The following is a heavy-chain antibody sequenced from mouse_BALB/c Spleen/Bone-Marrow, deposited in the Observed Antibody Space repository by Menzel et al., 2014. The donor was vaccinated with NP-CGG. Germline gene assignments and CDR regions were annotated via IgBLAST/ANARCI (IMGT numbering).Heavy chain of an antibody. CDR2: ILPGSYST. V-gene: IGHV1-9*01. D-gene: IGHD2-2*01. J-gene: IGHJ3*01. Sequence: QVQLKESGAELMRPGASVKISCKATGYTFRNYWIEWVKPRPGHGLEWIGEILPGSYSTNYNEKLKGKATFTADTSSNTAYMQLSSLTSEDSAVYYCARRGGYPWFAYWGQGTLVTVSA. CDR1: GYTFRNYW. CDR3: ARRGGYPWFAY.